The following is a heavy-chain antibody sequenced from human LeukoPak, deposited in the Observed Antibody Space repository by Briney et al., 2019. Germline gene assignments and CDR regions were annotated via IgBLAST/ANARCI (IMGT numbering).Heavy chain of an antibody. V-gene: IGHV3-23*03. CDR2: VNSGSSIT. CDR3: AKRGSGRYFDY. D-gene: IGHD5-12*01. CDR1: QLTFSNYD. Sequence: GGSLRLSCAASQLTFSNYDMSWVRQAPGRGLEWVSVVNSGSSITSYADSVKGRFTISRDNSENTVYSQMNSLRAEDTAVYYCAKRGSGRYFDYWGQGTLVTVSS. J-gene: IGHJ4*02.